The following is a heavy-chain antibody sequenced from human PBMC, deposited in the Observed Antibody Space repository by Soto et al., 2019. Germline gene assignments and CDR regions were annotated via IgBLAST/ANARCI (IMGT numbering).Heavy chain of an antibody. CDR1: GFTFSSYA. J-gene: IGHJ6*02. D-gene: IGHD6-13*01. Sequence: GGSLRLSCAASGFTFSSYAMHWVRQAPGKGLEWVAVISYDGSNKYYADSVKGRFTISRDNSKNTLYLQMNSLRAEDTAVYYCARRRRNSSSWLYYYGMDVWGQGTTVTVSS. V-gene: IGHV3-30-3*01. CDR2: ISYDGSNK. CDR3: ARRRRNSSSWLYYYGMDV.